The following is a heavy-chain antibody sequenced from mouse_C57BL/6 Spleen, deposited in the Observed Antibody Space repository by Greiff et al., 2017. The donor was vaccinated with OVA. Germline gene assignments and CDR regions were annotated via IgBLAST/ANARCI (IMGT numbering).Heavy chain of an antibody. V-gene: IGHV1-5*01. CDR1: GYTFTSYW. D-gene: IGHD1-1*01. CDR3: TKGYYYGSSYEAMDY. CDR2: IYPGNSDT. Sequence: VQLKQSGTVLARPGASVKMSCKTSGYTFTSYWMHWVKQRPGQGLEWIGAIYPGNSDTSYNQKFKGKAKLTAVTSASTAYMELSSLTNEDSAVYYCTKGYYYGSSYEAMDYWGQGTSVTVSS. J-gene: IGHJ4*01.